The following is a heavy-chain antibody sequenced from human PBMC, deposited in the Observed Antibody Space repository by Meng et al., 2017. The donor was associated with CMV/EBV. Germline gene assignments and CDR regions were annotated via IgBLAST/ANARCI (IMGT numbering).Heavy chain of an antibody. Sequence: QVPLQQWGAGPLKPSETLSLTCAVYGGSFSGYYWSWIRQPPGKGLEWIGEINHSGSTNYNPSLKSRVTISVDTSKNQFSLKLSSVTAADTAVYYCARGVGGWFDPWGQGTLVTVSS. V-gene: IGHV4-34*01. J-gene: IGHJ5*02. CDR3: ARGVGGWFDP. CDR2: INHSGST. D-gene: IGHD1-26*01. CDR1: GGSFSGYY.